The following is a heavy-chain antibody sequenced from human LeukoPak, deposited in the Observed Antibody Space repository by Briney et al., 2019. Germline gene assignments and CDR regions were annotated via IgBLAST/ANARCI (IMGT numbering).Heavy chain of an antibody. J-gene: IGHJ4*02. V-gene: IGHV3-11*01. Sequence: PGGSLRLSCAASGFTFSDYQMSWIPQAPGKGREWVSYISNSGYTIYYADSVKGPFTISRDNANTSLYLQVNSLRAEDTAVYYCVRYSSSSMDYWGQGTLVTVS. D-gene: IGHD6-6*01. CDR1: GFTFSDYQ. CDR2: ISNSGYTI. CDR3: VRYSSSSMDY.